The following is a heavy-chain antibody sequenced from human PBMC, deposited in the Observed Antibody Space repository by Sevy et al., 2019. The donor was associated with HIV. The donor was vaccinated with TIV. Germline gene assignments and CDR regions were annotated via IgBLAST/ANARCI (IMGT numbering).Heavy chain of an antibody. D-gene: IGHD4-17*01. CDR1: GFTFSSYS. Sequence: GGSLRLSCAASGFTFSSYSMNWVRQAPGKGLEWVSYINAINSAIYYADSVKGRFTISKNNAKNSLYLQMNSLTDDYSAVYYCARGKGYGELDSWGQGTLVTVSS. V-gene: IGHV3-48*02. CDR3: ARGKGYGELDS. CDR2: INAINSAI. J-gene: IGHJ5*01.